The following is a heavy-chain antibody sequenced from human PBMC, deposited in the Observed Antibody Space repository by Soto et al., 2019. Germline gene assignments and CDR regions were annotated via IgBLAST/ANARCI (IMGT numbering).Heavy chain of an antibody. CDR2: MNPNSGNT. J-gene: IGHJ5*02. Sequence: ASVKVSCKASGYTFTSYGISWVRQATGQGLEWMGWMNPNSGNTGYAQKFQGRVTMTRNTSISTAYMELSSLRSEDTAVYYCARESSCSSTSCYSNWFDPWGQGTLVTVS. CDR3: ARESSCSSTSCYSNWFDP. CDR1: GYTFTSYG. V-gene: IGHV1-8*02. D-gene: IGHD2-2*01.